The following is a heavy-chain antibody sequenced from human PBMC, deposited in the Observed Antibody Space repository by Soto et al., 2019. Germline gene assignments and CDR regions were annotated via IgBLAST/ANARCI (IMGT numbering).Heavy chain of an antibody. CDR1: GFTFSSYD. V-gene: IGHV3-13*01. J-gene: IGHJ3*02. D-gene: IGHD6-13*01. CDR3: ARDRYSSSWINAFDI. Sequence: GGSLRLSCAASGFTFSSYDMHWVRQATGKGLEWVSAIGTAGDTYYPGSVKGRFTISRENAKNSLYLQMNSLRAEDTAVYYCARDRYSSSWINAFDIWGQGTMVTVSS. CDR2: IGTAGDT.